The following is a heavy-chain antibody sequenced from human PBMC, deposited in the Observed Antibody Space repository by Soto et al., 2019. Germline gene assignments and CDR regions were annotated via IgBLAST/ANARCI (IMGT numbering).Heavy chain of an antibody. J-gene: IGHJ5*02. CDR1: GDTFNSYV. V-gene: IGHV1-69*06. CDR2: IIFIFGAP. CDR3: ARHREIYNWLDP. D-gene: IGHD1-26*01. Sequence: QVQLVQSGAEVKTPGSSVEVSCKAAGDTFNSYVVSWVRQAPGQGLEWMGGIIFIFGAPNYAQKFQGRVTITADKSTNTAYMKLSRLRSDDTALYYCARHREIYNWLDPWDQGTLVTVSS.